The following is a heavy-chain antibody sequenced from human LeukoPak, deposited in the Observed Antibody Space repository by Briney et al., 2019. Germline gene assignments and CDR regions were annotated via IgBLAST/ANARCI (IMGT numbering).Heavy chain of an antibody. J-gene: IGHJ5*02. CDR2: IYYSGST. D-gene: IGHD3-10*01. Sequence: SETLSLTCTVSGGSISSYYWSWIRQPPGKGLEWIGYIYYSGSTNYNPSLKSRVTISVDTSKNQFSLKLSSVTAADTAVYYCARVSTMVRGVNIKGQGLYNWFDPWGQGTLVTVSS. CDR1: GGSISSYY. CDR3: ARVSTMVRGVNIKGQGLYNWFDP. V-gene: IGHV4-59*12.